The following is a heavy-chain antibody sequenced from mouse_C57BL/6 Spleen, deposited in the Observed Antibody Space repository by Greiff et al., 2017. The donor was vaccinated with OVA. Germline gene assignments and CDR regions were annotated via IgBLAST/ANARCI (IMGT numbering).Heavy chain of an antibody. J-gene: IGHJ1*03. Sequence: QVQLKQPGAELVMPGASVKLSCKASGYTFTSYWMHWVKQRPGQGLEWIGEIDPSDSYTNYNQKFKGKSTLTVDKSSSTAYMQLSSLTSEDSAVYYCARGGWAHWYFDVWGTGTTVTVSS. CDR1: GYTFTSYW. CDR2: IDPSDSYT. D-gene: IGHD3-2*02. CDR3: ARGGWAHWYFDV. V-gene: IGHV1-69*01.